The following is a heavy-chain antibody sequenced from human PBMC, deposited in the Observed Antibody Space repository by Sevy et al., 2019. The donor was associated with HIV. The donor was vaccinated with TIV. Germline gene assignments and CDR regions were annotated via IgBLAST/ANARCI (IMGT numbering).Heavy chain of an antibody. V-gene: IGHV3-33*01. D-gene: IGHD3-22*01. CDR3: ASLPNNYYDISGYSGDDAFDI. CDR1: GFTFSSYG. J-gene: IGHJ3*02. Sequence: GGSLRLSCVASGFTFSSYGMHWVRQAPGKGLEWVAVIWNDRTNKNYADSVKGRFTISRDNSKNTLYLQMNSLRAEDTAVYYCASLPNNYYDISGYSGDDAFDIWGQGRMVTVSS. CDR2: IWNDRTNK.